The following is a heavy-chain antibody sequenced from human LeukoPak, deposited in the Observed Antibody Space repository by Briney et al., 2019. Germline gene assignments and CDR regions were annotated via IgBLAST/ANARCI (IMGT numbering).Heavy chain of an antibody. Sequence: ASVKVSCKVSGYTLTELSMHWVRQAPGKGLEWMGGFDPEDGETIYAQKFQGRVTMAEDTSTDTAYMELSSLRSEDTAVYYCAREQYCSSTSCPPHYGAYAFDIWGQGTMVTVSS. J-gene: IGHJ3*02. CDR1: GYTLTELS. D-gene: IGHD2-2*01. V-gene: IGHV1-24*01. CDR2: FDPEDGET. CDR3: AREQYCSSTSCPPHYGAYAFDI.